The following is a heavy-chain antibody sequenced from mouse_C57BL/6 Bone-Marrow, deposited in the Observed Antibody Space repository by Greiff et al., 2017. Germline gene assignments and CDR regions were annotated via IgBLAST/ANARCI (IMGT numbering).Heavy chain of an antibody. CDR3: TRGYDDLYDFDY. V-gene: IGHV1-15*01. D-gene: IGHD2-3*01. CDR1: GYTFTDYE. CDR2: IDPETGGT. Sequence: VQLQQSGAELVRPGASVTLSCKASGYTFTDYEMHWVKQTPVHGLEWIGAIDPETGGTAYNQKFKGKAILTADKSSSTAYMERRSLTSEDSAVYYSTRGYDDLYDFDYWGQGTTHSVSS. J-gene: IGHJ2*01.